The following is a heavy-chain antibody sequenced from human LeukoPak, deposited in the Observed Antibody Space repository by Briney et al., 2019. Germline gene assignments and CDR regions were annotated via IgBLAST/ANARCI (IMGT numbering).Heavy chain of an antibody. CDR2: ISYDGSNK. CDR3: AREMEAGDHVP. J-gene: IGHJ5*02. V-gene: IGHV3-30*03. CDR1: GFTFSTYG. D-gene: IGHD1-14*01. Sequence: PGGSLRLSCAASGFTFSTYGMHWVRQAPGKGLEWVAVISYDGSNKYYTDSVKGRFTISRDNSKNTLYLQMNSLRTEDTAVYYCAREMEAGDHVPWGQGTLVTVSS.